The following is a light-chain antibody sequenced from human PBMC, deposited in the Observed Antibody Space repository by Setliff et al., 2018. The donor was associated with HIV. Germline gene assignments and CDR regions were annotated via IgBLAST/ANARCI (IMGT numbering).Light chain of an antibody. V-gene: IGLV1-44*01. CDR2: GNN. CDR3: AAWDDSLNGHWV. Sequence: QSALSQPSSASGTPGQRVTISCSGTNSNIGSNNVYWYQQLPGTAPKLVVCGNNQRPSGAPDRFSGSKSGTSASLAISGLQSQDEADYYCAAWDDSLNGHWVFGGGTK. J-gene: IGLJ3*02. CDR1: NSNIGSNN.